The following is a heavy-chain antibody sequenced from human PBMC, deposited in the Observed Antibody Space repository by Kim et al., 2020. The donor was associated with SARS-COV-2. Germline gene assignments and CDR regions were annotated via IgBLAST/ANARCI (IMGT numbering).Heavy chain of an antibody. V-gene: IGHV3-23*01. Sequence: GGSLRLSCAASGFTFSSYAMSWVRQAPGKGLEWVSAISGSGGSTYYADSVKGRFTISRDNPKNTLYLQMNSLRAEDTAVYYCAKFGTLGVSGWTDYWGQGTLVTVSS. J-gene: IGHJ4*02. CDR3: AKFGTLGVSGWTDY. D-gene: IGHD6-19*01. CDR1: GFTFSSYA. CDR2: ISGSGGST.